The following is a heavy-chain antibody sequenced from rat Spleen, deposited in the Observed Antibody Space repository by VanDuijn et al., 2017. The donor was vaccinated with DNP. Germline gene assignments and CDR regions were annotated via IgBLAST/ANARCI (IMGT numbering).Heavy chain of an antibody. Sequence: VQLQQSGAELVRPGSSVKMSCKTSGYSFTSYYIYWIKQRPGQGLEWIGRTGPGIGDTNYNEKFKGKATFTVDKSSNTAYMQLSSLTPEDTAVYFCATGSTVGAYWGQGTLVTVSS. V-gene: IGHV1-32*01. CDR3: ATGSTVGAY. CDR2: TGPGIGDT. J-gene: IGHJ3*01. D-gene: IGHD1-3*01. CDR1: GYSFTSYY.